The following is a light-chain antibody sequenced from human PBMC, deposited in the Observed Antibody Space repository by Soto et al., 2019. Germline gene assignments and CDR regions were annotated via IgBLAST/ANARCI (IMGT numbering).Light chain of an antibody. CDR2: EVN. V-gene: IGLV2-8*01. J-gene: IGLJ2*01. Sequence: QSALTQPPSASGSLGQSVTISCTGTSSDVGDYTYVSWYQQHPGKAPKFIIYEVNKRPSGVPDRFSGSKSGNTASLTVSGLQAEDEADYYCAAWDDSLRGVVFGGGTKLTVL. CDR1: SSDVGDYTY. CDR3: AAWDDSLRGVV.